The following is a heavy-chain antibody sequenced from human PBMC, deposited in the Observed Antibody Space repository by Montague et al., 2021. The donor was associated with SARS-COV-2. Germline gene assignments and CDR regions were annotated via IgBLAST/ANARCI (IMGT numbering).Heavy chain of an antibody. D-gene: IGHD1-14*01. CDR2: IYHSGTT. Sequence: TLSLTCAVSGGSISSAGYSWSWIRQPPGKGLEWIGYIYHSGTTXYXXXXKXRVTISVDRSKNQFSLKLTSVTAADTAIYYCGRGRKVVPWFRYYDMDVWGQGTTVTVSS. J-gene: IGHJ6*02. CDR3: GRGRKVVPWFRYYDMDV. CDR1: GGSISSAGYS. V-gene: IGHV4-30-2*01.